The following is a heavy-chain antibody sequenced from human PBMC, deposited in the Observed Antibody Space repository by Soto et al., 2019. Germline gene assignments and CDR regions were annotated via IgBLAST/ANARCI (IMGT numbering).Heavy chain of an antibody. CDR3: ARERLYSGLDX. V-gene: IGHV3-7*01. J-gene: IGHJ4*02. Sequence: QPGGSLRLSCAASGFTFSSYWMSWVRQAPGKGLEWVSNIKQDGSEKYYVDSVKGRFTISRDNAKNSLYLQMNSRRAEDTAVYYCARERLYSGLDXWGQGTLVTVSX. CDR2: IKQDGSEK. CDR1: GFTFSSYW. D-gene: IGHD5-12*01.